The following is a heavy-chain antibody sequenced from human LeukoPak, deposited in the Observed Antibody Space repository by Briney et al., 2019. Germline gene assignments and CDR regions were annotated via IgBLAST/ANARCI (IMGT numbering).Heavy chain of an antibody. J-gene: IGHJ4*02. CDR3: TTRAVAGSSPY. Sequence: GGSLRLSCAGSGFTFSNAWMSWVRQAPGKGLEWVGRIKSKSDGGTIDYAAPVKGRFTISRDDSRNTLYLQMNSLKTDDTAVYYCTTRAVAGSSPYWGQGTLVTVSS. D-gene: IGHD6-19*01. V-gene: IGHV3-15*01. CDR1: GFTFSNAW. CDR2: IKSKSDGGTI.